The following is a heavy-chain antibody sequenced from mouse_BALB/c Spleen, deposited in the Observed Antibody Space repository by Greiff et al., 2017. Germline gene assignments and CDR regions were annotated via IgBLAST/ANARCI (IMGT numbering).Heavy chain of an antibody. Sequence: DVQLQESGPSLVKPSQTLSLTCSVTGDSITSGYWNWIRKFPGKKLEYMGYISYSGSTYYNPSLKSRISITRDTSKNQYYLQLNSVTTEDTATYYCARSSLGRDYAMDYWGQGTSVTVSS. CDR3: ARSSLGRDYAMDY. CDR1: GDSITSGY. V-gene: IGHV3-8*02. J-gene: IGHJ4*01. CDR2: ISYSGST. D-gene: IGHD4-1*01.